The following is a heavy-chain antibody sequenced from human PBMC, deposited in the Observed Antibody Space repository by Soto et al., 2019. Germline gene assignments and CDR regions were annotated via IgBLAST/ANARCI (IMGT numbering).Heavy chain of an antibody. V-gene: IGHV4-59*01. CDR2: IYYSGST. CDR3: ARDEDGLDY. CDR1: GGSISSYY. J-gene: IGHJ4*02. Sequence: QVQLQESGPGLVKPSETLSLTCTVSGGSISSYYWSWIRQPPGKGLEWIGYIYYSGSTNYNPSLKSRVTISVDTSKNQFSLKLSSVTAADTAVYYCARDEDGLDYWGQGTLVTVSS.